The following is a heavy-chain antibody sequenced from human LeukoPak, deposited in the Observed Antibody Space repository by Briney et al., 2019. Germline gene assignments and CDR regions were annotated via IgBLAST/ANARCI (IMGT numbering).Heavy chain of an antibody. CDR3: ARDVIRFLEVRGNAFDI. Sequence: ASVKVSCKASGYTLTSYGISWVRQAPGQGLEWMGWISAYNGNTSYAQKLQGRVTMTTDTSTSTAYMELRSLRSDDTAVYYCARDVIRFLEVRGNAFDIWGQGTMVTVSS. J-gene: IGHJ3*02. V-gene: IGHV1-18*01. CDR1: GYTLTSYG. CDR2: ISAYNGNT. D-gene: IGHD3-3*01.